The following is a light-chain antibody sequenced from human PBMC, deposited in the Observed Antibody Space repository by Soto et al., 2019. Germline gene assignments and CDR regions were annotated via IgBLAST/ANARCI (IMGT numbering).Light chain of an antibody. CDR3: QERSNWWT. V-gene: IGKV3-11*01. CDR1: QSVSSSY. CDR2: DAS. Sequence: EMVLIPPPAPRSLTPEARATLSCRACQSVSSSYLAWYQQTPGQARRLLIYDASNRATGIPARFSGSGCGTDFTLTISIVEPEYFAVYYCQERSNWWTFGQGTKVDI. J-gene: IGKJ1*01.